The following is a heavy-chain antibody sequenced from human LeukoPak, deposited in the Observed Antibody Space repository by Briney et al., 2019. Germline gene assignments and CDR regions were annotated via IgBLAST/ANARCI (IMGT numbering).Heavy chain of an antibody. CDR1: GFTFSNAW. Sequence: GGSLRLSCAASGFTFSNAWMSWVRQAKGRGLRGFGRIKSKTDGGTTDYAAPVKGRFTISRDDSKNTLYLQMNSLKTEDTAVYYCTTGMITFGGVIVSIWGQGTLATVSS. D-gene: IGHD3-16*02. CDR3: TTGMITFGGVIVSI. V-gene: IGHV3-15*01. CDR2: IKSKTDGGTT. J-gene: IGHJ4*02.